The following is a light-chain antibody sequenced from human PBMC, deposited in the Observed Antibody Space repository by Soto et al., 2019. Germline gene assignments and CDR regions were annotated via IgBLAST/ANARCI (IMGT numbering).Light chain of an antibody. J-gene: IGKJ2*01. V-gene: IGKV3-20*01. Sequence: IVLTQSPGTLSLSPGEGTTLSCRASQGVTSSYLAWYQQKPGQAPRLLIYGASSRATGIPDRFSGSGSGTDFTLTISRLEPEDFAVYYCQQYGSSPRTFGQGTKLEIK. CDR1: QGVTSSY. CDR2: GAS. CDR3: QQYGSSPRT.